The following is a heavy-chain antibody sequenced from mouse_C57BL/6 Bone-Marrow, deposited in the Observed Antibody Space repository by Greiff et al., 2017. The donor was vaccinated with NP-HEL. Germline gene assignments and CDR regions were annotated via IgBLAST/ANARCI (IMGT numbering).Heavy chain of an antibody. CDR1: GYTFTSYG. D-gene: IGHD2-3*01. Sequence: QVQLKESGAELARPGASVKLSCKASGYTFTSYGISWVKQRTGQGLEWIGEIYPRSGTTYYNEKFKGKATLTADKSSSTAYLELRSLTSEDSAVYFCARSGYDGYYGGGQGTSVTVSS. V-gene: IGHV1-81*01. CDR3: ARSGYDGYYG. CDR2: IYPRSGTT. J-gene: IGHJ4*01.